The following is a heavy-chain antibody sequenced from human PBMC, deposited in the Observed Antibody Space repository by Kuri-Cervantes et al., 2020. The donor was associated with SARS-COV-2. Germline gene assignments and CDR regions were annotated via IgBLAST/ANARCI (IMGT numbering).Heavy chain of an antibody. D-gene: IGHD3-3*01. CDR2: ISSSSYT. J-gene: IGHJ6*02. V-gene: IGHV3-11*05. CDR3: ARDPRGVVNPYYYYGMDV. CDR1: GFTFSDYY. Sequence: GGSLRLSCAASGFTFSDYYMSWIRQAPGKGLEWVSYISSSSYTNYADSVKGRFTISRDNAKNSLYLQMNSLRAEDTAVYYCARDPRGVVNPYYYYGMDVWGQGTTVTVSS.